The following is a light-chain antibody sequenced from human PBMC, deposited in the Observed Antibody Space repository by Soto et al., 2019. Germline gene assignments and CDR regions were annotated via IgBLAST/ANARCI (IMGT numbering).Light chain of an antibody. V-gene: IGKV1-39*01. CDR2: AAS. J-gene: IGKJ5*01. CDR3: QQSYSTPPIT. CDR1: QSISSW. Sequence: DIQMKQSPSTLSASVCARVTITCRASQSISSWLAWYQQKPGKAPHLLIYAASSLQSGVPSRFSGSGSGTDFTLTISSLQPEDFATYYCQQSYSTPPITFGKGTRLEIK.